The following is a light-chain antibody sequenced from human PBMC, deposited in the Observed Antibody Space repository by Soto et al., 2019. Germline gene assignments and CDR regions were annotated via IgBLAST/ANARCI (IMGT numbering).Light chain of an antibody. CDR1: QSVSRSS. J-gene: IGKJ2*01. V-gene: IGKV3D-20*01. CDR3: QQAHTWPMYT. CDR2: DAS. Sequence: EIVLTQSPATLSLSPGERATLSCGASQSVSRSSLAWYQQKPGLAPRLLIYDASTRATGIPDRFSGSGSGTDFTLTISRLEPEDFAVYYCQQAHTWPMYTFGQGTKLEIK.